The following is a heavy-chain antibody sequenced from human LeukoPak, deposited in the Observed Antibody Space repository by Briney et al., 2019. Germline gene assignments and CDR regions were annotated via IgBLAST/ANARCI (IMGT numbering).Heavy chain of an antibody. Sequence: SQTLSLTCTVSGGSISSGDYYWSWIRQPPGKGLEWIGYIYYSGSTYYNPSLKSRVTISVDTSKNQFSLKLSSLTAADTAVYYCARSITMVRGVIRDYWGQGTLVTVSS. CDR3: ARSITMVRGVIRDY. J-gene: IGHJ4*02. CDR1: GGSISSGDYY. V-gene: IGHV4-30-4*08. D-gene: IGHD3-10*01. CDR2: IYYSGST.